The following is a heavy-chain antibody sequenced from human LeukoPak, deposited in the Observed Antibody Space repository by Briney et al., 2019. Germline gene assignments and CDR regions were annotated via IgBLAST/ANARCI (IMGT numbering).Heavy chain of an antibody. CDR3: ARDVRSSSNIPIEADY. Sequence: GGSLRLSCAASGFSFSSYGMNWVRQAPGKGLEWVSYISSGSGSIYYADSVKGRFTISRDNAKNSLYLQMNSLRDEDTAVYYCARDVRSSSNIPIEADYWGQGTLVTVSS. CDR1: GFSFSSYG. D-gene: IGHD6-13*01. J-gene: IGHJ4*02. CDR2: ISSGSGSI. V-gene: IGHV3-48*02.